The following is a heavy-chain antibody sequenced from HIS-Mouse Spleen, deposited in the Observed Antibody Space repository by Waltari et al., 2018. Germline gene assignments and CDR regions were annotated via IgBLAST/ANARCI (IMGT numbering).Heavy chain of an antibody. CDR2: KSYDGSNK. Sequence: QVQLVDSGGGGVQPGRSLRLSCAASGFTFSSYARHWVRQAPAKGLEWVAVKSYDGSNKYYADSVKGRFTISRDNSKNTLYLQMNSLRAEDTAVYYCARVTGGGYWGQGTLVTVSS. V-gene: IGHV3-30-3*01. CDR1: GFTFSSYA. D-gene: IGHD3-10*01. J-gene: IGHJ4*02. CDR3: ARVTGGGY.